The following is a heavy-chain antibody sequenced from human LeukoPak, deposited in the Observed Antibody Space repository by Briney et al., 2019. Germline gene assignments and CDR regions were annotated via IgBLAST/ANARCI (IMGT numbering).Heavy chain of an antibody. Sequence: ASVKVSCKASGYTLTYYYMHWVRQAPGQGLEWMGRINPNSGGTNYAQKFQGRVTMTRDTSISTAYMELSRLRYDDAAMYFCAREVGGSYYAFDIWGQGTMVTVSS. V-gene: IGHV1-2*02. CDR2: INPNSGGT. D-gene: IGHD1-26*01. CDR3: AREVGGSYYAFDI. CDR1: GYTLTYYY. J-gene: IGHJ3*02.